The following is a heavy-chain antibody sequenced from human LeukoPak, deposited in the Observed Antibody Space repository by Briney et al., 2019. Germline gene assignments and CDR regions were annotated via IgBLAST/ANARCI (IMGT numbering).Heavy chain of an antibody. J-gene: IGHJ4*02. Sequence: GGSLRLSCAASGFAFSSLDMGWVRQAPGKGLEWVSVIYSGGSTYYADSVKGRFTISRDNSKNTVYLQVNSLRAEDTAVYYCATGVAWLQPDHWGQGTLVTVSS. CDR3: ATGVAWLQPDH. CDR2: IYSGGST. V-gene: IGHV3-66*01. D-gene: IGHD5-24*01. CDR1: GFAFSSLD.